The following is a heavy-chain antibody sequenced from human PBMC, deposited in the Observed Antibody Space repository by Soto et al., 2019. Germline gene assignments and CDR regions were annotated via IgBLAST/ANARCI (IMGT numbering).Heavy chain of an antibody. J-gene: IGHJ3*02. CDR3: VRPNNSGYYHGDAFDI. V-gene: IGHV1-2*02. Sequence: QVQLVQSGAEVKKSGASVKVSCKASGYTFTDYNMHWVRQAPGQRLEWMGWINPNSGGTENAQKFQGRLTMTRDTSISTAYMELSNLRSDDTAIYYCVRPNNSGYYHGDAFDIWGQGAMVTVSS. D-gene: IGHD3-22*01. CDR2: INPNSGGT. CDR1: GYTFTDYN.